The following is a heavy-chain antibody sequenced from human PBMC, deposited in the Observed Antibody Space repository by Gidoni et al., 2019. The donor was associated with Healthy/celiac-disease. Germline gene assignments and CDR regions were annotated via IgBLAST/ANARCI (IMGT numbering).Heavy chain of an antibody. CDR2: INPNSGGT. CDR3: AREARDYIWGSYRRAPLSY. J-gene: IGHJ4*02. D-gene: IGHD3-16*02. V-gene: IGHV1-2*02. CDR1: GYTFTGYY. Sequence: QVQLVQSGAEVKKPGASVKVSCKASGYTFTGYYMHWVRQAPGQGLEWMGWINPNSGGTNYAQKLQGRVTMTRDTSISTAYMELSRLRSDDTAVYYCAREARDYIWGSYRRAPLSYWGQGTLVTVSS.